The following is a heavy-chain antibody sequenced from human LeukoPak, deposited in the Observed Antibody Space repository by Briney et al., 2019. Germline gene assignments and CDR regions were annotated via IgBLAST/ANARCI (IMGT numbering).Heavy chain of an antibody. V-gene: IGHV4-59*01. J-gene: IGHJ5*02. Sequence: PSETLSLTCTVSGGSISSYYWNWIRLPPGKGLEWIGYIYSSGSTIYNPSPKSRVTISIDTSRNQFSLRLSSVTAADMAVYYCARDRYYYDSSGTRCFDPWGQGTLVTVSS. CDR3: ARDRYYYDSSGTRCFDP. CDR2: IYSSGST. D-gene: IGHD3-22*01. CDR1: GGSISSYY.